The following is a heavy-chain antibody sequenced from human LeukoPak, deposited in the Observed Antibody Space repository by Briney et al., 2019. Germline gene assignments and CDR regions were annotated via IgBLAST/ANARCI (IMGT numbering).Heavy chain of an antibody. CDR1: GGSISSGDYY. CDR2: IYYSGST. J-gene: IGHJ4*02. D-gene: IGHD3-9*01. V-gene: IGHV4-30-4*01. Sequence: PSQTLSLTCTVSGGSISSGDYYWSWIRQPPGKGLEWIGYIYYSGSTYYNPSLKSRVTISVDTSKNQFSLKLSSVTAADTAVHYCARESAQGRYFDWLLSPDYWGQGTLVTVSS. CDR3: ARESAQGRYFDWLLSPDY.